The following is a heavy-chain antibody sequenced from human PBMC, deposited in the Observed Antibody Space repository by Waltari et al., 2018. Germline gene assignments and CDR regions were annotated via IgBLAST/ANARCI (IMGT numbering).Heavy chain of an antibody. CDR3: AKVHYYDSSGYYYPVDY. V-gene: IGHV3-23*01. J-gene: IGHJ4*02. CDR2: ISGSGGST. CDR1: GFTFSSYA. D-gene: IGHD3-22*01. Sequence: EVQLLESGGGLVQPGGSLRLSCAASGFTFSSYAMSWVRQAPGKGLEWVSAISGSGGSTSYADAVKGLFTISRDNSKNTLYLQMNSLRAEDTAVYYCAKVHYYDSSGYYYPVDYWGQGTLVTVSS.